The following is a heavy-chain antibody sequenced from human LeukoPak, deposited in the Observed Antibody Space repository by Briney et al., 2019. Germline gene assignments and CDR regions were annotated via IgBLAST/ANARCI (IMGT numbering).Heavy chain of an antibody. CDR2: IYPGDSDT. D-gene: IGHD3-3*01. J-gene: IGHJ3*02. CDR3: ARQVLGDFWSGYPHHDAFDI. Sequence: GESLKISCKGSGYSFTSYWIGWVRQMPGKGLEWMGIIYPGDSDTRYSPSFQGQVTISAGKSISTAYLQWSSLKASDTAMYYCARQVLGDFWSGYPHHDAFDIWGQGTMVTVSS. CDR1: GYSFTSYW. V-gene: IGHV5-51*01.